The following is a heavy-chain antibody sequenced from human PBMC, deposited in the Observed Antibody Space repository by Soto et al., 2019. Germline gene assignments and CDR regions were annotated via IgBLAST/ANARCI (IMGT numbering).Heavy chain of an antibody. Sequence: PGGSLRLSCGASGFTFRNHGMHWVRQAPGKGLEWVAVIWYDGSDKYYADSVKGRFTISRDNSKNTLYLQMDSLRAEDTAVYYCARDIASRRFDYLGQGVLVTVSS. CDR3: ARDIASRRFDY. CDR2: IWYDGSDK. V-gene: IGHV3-33*01. J-gene: IGHJ4*02. CDR1: GFTFRNHG. D-gene: IGHD6-6*01.